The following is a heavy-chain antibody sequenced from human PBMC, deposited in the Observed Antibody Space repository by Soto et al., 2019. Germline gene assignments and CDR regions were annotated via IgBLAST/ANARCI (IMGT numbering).Heavy chain of an antibody. V-gene: IGHV3-33*01. J-gene: IGHJ6*02. CDR3: ARDGQQHAPYALDV. D-gene: IGHD6-13*01. Sequence: QVQLVESGGGVVQPGRSLRLSCAASGFTFNHNATHWVRHAAGKGLEWVAQIWYDGSEKYYTDSVKGRFTISRDNFKNTVFLQMDSLRVEDTAGYYCARDGQQHAPYALDVWGQGTTVIVSS. CDR1: GFTFNHNA. CDR2: IWYDGSEK.